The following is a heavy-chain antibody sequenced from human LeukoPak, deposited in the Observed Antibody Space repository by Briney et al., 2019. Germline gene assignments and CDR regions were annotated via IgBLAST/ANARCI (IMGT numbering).Heavy chain of an antibody. J-gene: IGHJ3*02. CDR2: IVVGCGNT. CDR1: GFTFTSSA. CDR3: AGQGYSYGDAFDI. Sequence: GTSVKVSCKASGFTFTSSAMQWVRQARGQRLEWIGWIVVGCGNTNYAQKFKERVTITRDTSTSADYMELSRLRSEDTALYYCAGQGYSYGDAFDIWGQGTMVTVSS. D-gene: IGHD5-18*01. V-gene: IGHV1-58*02.